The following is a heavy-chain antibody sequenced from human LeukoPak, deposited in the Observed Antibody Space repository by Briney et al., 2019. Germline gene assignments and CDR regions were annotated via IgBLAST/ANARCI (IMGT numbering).Heavy chain of an antibody. CDR2: IYFSGST. J-gene: IGHJ4*02. CDR1: GGSVSSGGYY. D-gene: IGHD4-23*01. CDR3: ARDYYGGNPGYYFDH. V-gene: IGHV4-31*03. Sequence: SVTLSLTCTVSGGSVSSGGYYWSWIRQHPGKGLERIGCIYFSGSTYYNPSLKSRVTISVDTSKNQFSLQLSSVTAADTAVYYCARDYYGGNPGYYFDHWGQGTLVTVSS.